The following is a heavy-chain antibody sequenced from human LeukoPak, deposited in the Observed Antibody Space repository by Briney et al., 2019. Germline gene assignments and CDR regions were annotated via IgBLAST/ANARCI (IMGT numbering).Heavy chain of an antibody. CDR2: IYHSGST. CDR3: ARCIGNDYAEYFQH. J-gene: IGHJ1*01. CDR1: GGSISSGGYY. Sequence: SQTLSLTCTVSGGSISSGGYYWSWIRQPPGKGLEWIGYIYHSGSTYYNPSLKSRVTISVDTSKNQFSLKLSSVTAADTAVYYCARCIGNDYAEYFQHWGQGTLVTVSS. V-gene: IGHV4-30-2*01. D-gene: IGHD4-17*01.